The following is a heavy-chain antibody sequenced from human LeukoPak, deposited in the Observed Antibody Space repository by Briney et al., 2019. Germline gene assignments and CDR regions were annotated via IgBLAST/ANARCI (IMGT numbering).Heavy chain of an antibody. D-gene: IGHD5-12*01. Sequence: GGSLRLSCAASGFTFSTYAIHWVRQAPGKGLEWVAVISYDGSDKWYADSVKGRFTISRDNSKNTLYLQMNSLRAEDTAVYYCARGKSGFLDYWGQGTLVTVSS. J-gene: IGHJ4*02. CDR3: ARGKSGFLDY. CDR2: ISYDGSDK. CDR1: GFTFSTYA. V-gene: IGHV3-30*14.